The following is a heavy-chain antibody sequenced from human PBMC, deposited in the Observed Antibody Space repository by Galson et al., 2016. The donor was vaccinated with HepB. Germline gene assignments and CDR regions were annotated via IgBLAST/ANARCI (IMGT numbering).Heavy chain of an antibody. CDR1: GFTFSTYA. CDR2: ISGSGGST. Sequence: SLRLSCAASGFTFSTYAMTWVRQAPGKGLEWVSAISGSGGSTYYTDSVKGRFTISRDNSKNTLYLQMNSLRAEDTAVYYCARSLYELDYWGQGTLVTVSS. V-gene: IGHV3-23*01. CDR3: ARSLYELDY. J-gene: IGHJ4*02. D-gene: IGHD3-16*01.